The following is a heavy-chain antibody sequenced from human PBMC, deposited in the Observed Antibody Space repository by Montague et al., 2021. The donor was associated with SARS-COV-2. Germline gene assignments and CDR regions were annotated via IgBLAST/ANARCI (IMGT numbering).Heavy chain of an antibody. CDR3: ARAGVFYDYWSGYSSSAGFFDP. D-gene: IGHD3-3*01. Sequence: SETLSLTCTVSGGSVSSYYWSWIRQSPGTGLQWLGYIYYSGSTDYNPSLKSRVTMSVDTSKNQLSLRLNSVTTADTAVYFCARAGVFYDYWSGYSSSAGFFDPWGQGILVTVSS. CDR2: IYYSGST. J-gene: IGHJ5*02. CDR1: GGSVSSYY. V-gene: IGHV4-59*02.